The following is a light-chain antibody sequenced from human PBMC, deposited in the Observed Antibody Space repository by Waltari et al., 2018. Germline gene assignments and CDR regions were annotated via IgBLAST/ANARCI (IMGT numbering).Light chain of an antibody. Sequence: ENVLPQSPGTLSLSPGDRATVSCRASQSVSSRYLACYQQKPGQAPRLLIYAASSRATGIPDRFSGSGSGTNFTLTISRLEPEDFAVYYCQQYGNSPRTFGQGTNLEIK. J-gene: IGKJ2*01. CDR1: QSVSSRY. CDR2: AAS. V-gene: IGKV3-20*01. CDR3: QQYGNSPRT.